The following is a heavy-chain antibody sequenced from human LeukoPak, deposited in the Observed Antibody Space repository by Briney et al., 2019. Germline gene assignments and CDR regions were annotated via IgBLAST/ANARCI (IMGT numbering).Heavy chain of an antibody. J-gene: IGHJ4*02. V-gene: IGHV1-18*01. D-gene: IGHD6-19*01. CDR2: ISAYNGNT. CDR3: AREGRGAGTKPFEY. CDR1: GYTFTSYG. Sequence: ASVKVSCKASGYTFTSYGISWVRQAPGQGLEWMGWISAYNGNTNYAQKFQGRVTMTREMYTRKVYMELSSLRSEDTAVYYCAREGRGAGTKPFEYWGQGTLVTVSS.